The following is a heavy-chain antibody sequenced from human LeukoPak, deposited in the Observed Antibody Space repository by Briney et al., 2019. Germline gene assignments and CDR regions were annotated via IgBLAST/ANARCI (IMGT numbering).Heavy chain of an antibody. J-gene: IGHJ4*02. Sequence: PGGSLRLSCVGSGFTLSTYWMAWVRQAPGKGLEWVANIKGDESARHQADSVKGRFTISRDSAQNSVYLQMSSLRGEDTAVYYCARDVGGTLDYWGQGTLVTVSS. CDR3: ARDVGGTLDY. CDR1: GFTLSTYW. V-gene: IGHV3-7*01. CDR2: IKGDESAR.